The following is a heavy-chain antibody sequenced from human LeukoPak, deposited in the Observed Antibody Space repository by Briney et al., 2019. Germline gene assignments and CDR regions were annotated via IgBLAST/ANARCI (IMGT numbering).Heavy chain of an antibody. CDR2: ISSSGGNT. CDR3: AKLVTTFLDF. J-gene: IGHJ4*02. CDR1: GFTFSSYA. D-gene: IGHD4-17*01. Sequence: PGGSLRLSCAASGFTFSSYAMSWARQAPGKGLEWVSAISSSGGNTYYADSVKGRFTISRDNSKSTLYLQMNSLRAEDTAVYYCAKLVTTFLDFWGQGTLVTVSS. V-gene: IGHV3-23*01.